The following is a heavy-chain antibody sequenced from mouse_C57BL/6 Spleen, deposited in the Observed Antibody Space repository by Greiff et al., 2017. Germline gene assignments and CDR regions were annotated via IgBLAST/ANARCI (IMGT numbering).Heavy chain of an antibody. V-gene: IGHV5-16*01. D-gene: IGHD2-3*01. Sequence: EVKLEESEGGLVQPGSSMKLSCTASGFTFSDYYMDWVRQGPEKGLEWVANINHDGSSTYYLDSLKGRFISTGENAKNSLYLQMSSLKSEDTATYYGAKSDGYYAMDYWGKGTSVTVSS. CDR1: GFTFSDYY. CDR2: INHDGSST. CDR3: AKSDGYYAMDY. J-gene: IGHJ4*01.